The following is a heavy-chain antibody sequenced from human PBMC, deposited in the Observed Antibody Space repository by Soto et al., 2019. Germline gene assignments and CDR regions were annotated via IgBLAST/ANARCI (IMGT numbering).Heavy chain of an antibody. D-gene: IGHD4-17*01. CDR1: GGSMSSGIYY. J-gene: IGHJ4*02. CDR2: TSYSGTT. V-gene: IGHV4-30-4*01. Sequence: SETLSLTCTVSGGSMSSGIYYWSWIRQPPGKGLECIGFTSYSGTTYYNTSLWSRVSMSVDTSKNQFSLHVNSVTAADTAVYYCATMGTPVTGLYYFDNWGQGTLVTVSS. CDR3: ATMGTPVTGLYYFDN.